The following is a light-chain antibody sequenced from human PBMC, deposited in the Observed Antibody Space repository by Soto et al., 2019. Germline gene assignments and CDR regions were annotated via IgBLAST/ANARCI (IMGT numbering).Light chain of an antibody. V-gene: IGLV2-14*01. CDR1: SSDVGGYNY. CDR3: SSYTSSSTSYV. Sequence: QSALTQPASVSGSPGQSITISCTGTSSDVGGYNYVSWFQQHPGKDPKLMIYEVNNRSSGVSDRFFGSKSGNTASLTISGVQAEDEANYFCSSYTSSSTSYVFGTGTKLTVL. CDR2: EVN. J-gene: IGLJ1*01.